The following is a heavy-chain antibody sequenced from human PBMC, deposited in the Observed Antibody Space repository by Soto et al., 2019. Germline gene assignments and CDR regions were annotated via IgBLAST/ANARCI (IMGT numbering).Heavy chain of an antibody. Sequence: GGSLRLSCSASGFIFGACGMSWVRQAPGKGLEWVGFIRRMAYGGTTDYAAYVRGRFSISRDDYKSIVYMKMNSLEIEGTAVYYCTRSLAIDFDSWGQGTLVTVSS. V-gene: IGHV3-49*04. CDR3: TRSLAIDFDS. CDR1: GFIFGACG. CDR2: IRRMAYGGTT. J-gene: IGHJ4*02.